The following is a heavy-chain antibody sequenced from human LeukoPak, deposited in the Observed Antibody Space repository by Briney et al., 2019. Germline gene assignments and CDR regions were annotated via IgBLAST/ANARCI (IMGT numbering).Heavy chain of an antibody. CDR3: AKESGYAPPGWFDP. CDR1: GFTFSNYA. CDR2: IRGTGGIT. J-gene: IGHJ5*02. Sequence: GGSLRLSCAASGFTFSNYAMSWVRQAPGKGLERVSAIRGTGGITYYAESVKGRFTISRDNSKNTLYLQMNSLRVEDTAAYYCAKESGYAPPGWFDPWGQGTLVTVSS. D-gene: IGHD2-2*01. V-gene: IGHV3-23*01.